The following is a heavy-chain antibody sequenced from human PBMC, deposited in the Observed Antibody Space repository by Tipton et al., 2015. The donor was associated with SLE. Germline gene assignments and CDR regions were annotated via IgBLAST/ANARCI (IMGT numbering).Heavy chain of an antibody. CDR3: ARDGVRFLEWQLSRYYYYYMDV. CDR1: GFTFSSYA. V-gene: IGHV3-30-3*01. D-gene: IGHD3-3*01. J-gene: IGHJ6*03. Sequence: SLRLSCAASGFTFSSYAMHWVRQAPGKGLEWVAVISYDGSNKYYADSVKGRFTISRDNSKNTLYLQMNSLRAEDTAVYYCARDGVRFLEWQLSRYYYYYMDVWGKGTTVTVSS. CDR2: ISYDGSNK.